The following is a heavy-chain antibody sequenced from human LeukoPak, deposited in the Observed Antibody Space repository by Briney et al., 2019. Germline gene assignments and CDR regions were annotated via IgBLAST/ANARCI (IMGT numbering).Heavy chain of an antibody. CDR2: VKKKADGGTT. CDR1: GFPFSDDW. J-gene: IGHJ4*02. D-gene: IGHD3-10*01. CDR3: TTVTMVRDYDY. V-gene: IGHV3-15*01. Sequence: GGSLRLSCAASGFPFSDDWMSWVRQAPGKGLEWVGRVKKKADGGTTDYAAPVKGRFTISRDDSKNMLYLEMNNLKIEDTAVYYCTTVTMVRDYDYWGQGTLVTVSS.